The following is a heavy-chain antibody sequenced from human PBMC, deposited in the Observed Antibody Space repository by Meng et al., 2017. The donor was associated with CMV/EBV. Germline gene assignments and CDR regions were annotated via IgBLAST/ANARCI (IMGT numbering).Heavy chain of an antibody. V-gene: IGHV4-61*01. CDR2: IYYSGST. D-gene: IGHD3-22*01. CDR1: GGSVSSGSYY. J-gene: IGHJ6*02. CDR3: ARDRGYGLNYYYGMDV. Sequence: SCTVSGGSVSSGSYYWSWIRQPPGKGLEWIGYIYYSGSTNYNPSLKSRVTISVDTSKNQFSLKLSSVTAADTAVYYCARDRGYGLNYYYGMDVWGQGTTVTVSS.